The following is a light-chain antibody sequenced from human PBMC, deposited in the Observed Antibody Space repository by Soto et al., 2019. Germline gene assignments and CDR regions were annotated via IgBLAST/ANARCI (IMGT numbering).Light chain of an antibody. CDR3: QQYDSSPPVYT. CDR2: GAS. Sequence: EIVLTQSPGTLSLSPGERATLSCRTSQSVSSSYLAWYQQKPGQAPRLLIYGASSRATGIPDRFSGSGSGTVFALTISRLEPEDFAVYYCQQYDSSPPVYTFGQGTKLEIK. V-gene: IGKV3-20*01. J-gene: IGKJ2*01. CDR1: QSVSSSY.